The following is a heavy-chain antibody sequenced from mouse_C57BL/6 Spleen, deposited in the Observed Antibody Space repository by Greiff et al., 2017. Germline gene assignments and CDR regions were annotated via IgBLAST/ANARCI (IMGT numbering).Heavy chain of an antibody. CDR3: ARGDGSSYNYFDY. Sequence: VQLQQSGPELVKPGASVKISCKASGYSFTGYYMNWVKQSPEKSLEWIGEINPSTGGTTYNQKFKAKATLTVDKSSSTAYMQLKSLTSEDSAVYYCARGDGSSYNYFDYWGQGTTLTVSS. D-gene: IGHD1-1*01. CDR2: INPSTGGT. CDR1: GYSFTGYY. J-gene: IGHJ2*01. V-gene: IGHV1-42*01.